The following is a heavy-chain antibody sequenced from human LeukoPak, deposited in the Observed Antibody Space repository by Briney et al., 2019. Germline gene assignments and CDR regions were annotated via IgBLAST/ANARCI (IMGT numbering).Heavy chain of an antibody. Sequence: PGRSLRLSCAASGFTFSDYSMHWVRQAPGKGLEWVAVISYDGSKQNYADSVKGRFTISRDNSKNRQYLQMNSLRAEDTAVYYCARARGVADPFCFDFWGQGTLVTVSS. CDR3: ARARGVADPFCFDF. CDR1: GFTFSDYS. D-gene: IGHD3-10*01. J-gene: IGHJ4*02. CDR2: ISYDGSKQ. V-gene: IGHV3-30*04.